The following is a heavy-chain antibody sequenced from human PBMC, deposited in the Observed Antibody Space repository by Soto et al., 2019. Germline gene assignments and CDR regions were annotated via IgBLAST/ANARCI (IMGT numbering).Heavy chain of an antibody. J-gene: IGHJ4*02. CDR3: ARLEGLATISYYFDF. Sequence: SETLSLTCSVSGDSINSDKYCWSWIRQPPGKGLEWIGSIYYRGNTYYNPSLQTRVTISLGKSKSQFSLRLNSVTAADSAVYFCARLEGLATISYYFDFWGQGAQVTVSS. V-gene: IGHV4-39*01. D-gene: IGHD3-9*01. CDR1: GDSINSDKYC. CDR2: IYYRGNT.